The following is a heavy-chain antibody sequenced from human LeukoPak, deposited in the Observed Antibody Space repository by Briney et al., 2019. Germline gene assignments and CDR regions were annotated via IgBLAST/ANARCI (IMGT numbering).Heavy chain of an antibody. Sequence: GASVKVSCQASGYTFTSYGISWGRQAPGQRVGWMGWISAYNGNTNYAQKLQGRVTMTTDTSTSTAYMELRSLRPDDTAVYYCARVGTAIVGAAADYWGQGTLVPVSS. J-gene: IGHJ4*02. V-gene: IGHV1-18*01. CDR3: ARVGTAIVGAAADY. D-gene: IGHD1-26*01. CDR1: GYTFTSYG. CDR2: ISAYNGNT.